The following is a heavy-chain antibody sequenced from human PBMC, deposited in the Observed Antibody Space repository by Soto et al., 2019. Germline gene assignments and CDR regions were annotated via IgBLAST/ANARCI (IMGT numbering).Heavy chain of an antibody. CDR3: ASDTSGIVVVPAAPFDY. CDR1: GGTFSSYA. D-gene: IGHD2-2*01. J-gene: IGHJ4*02. V-gene: IGHV1-69*06. Sequence: QVQLVQSGAEVKKPGSSVKVSCKASGGTFSSYAISWVRQAPGQGLEWMGGIIPIFGTANYAQKFQGRVTITADKSTSTGYMELSSLRSEDTAVYYCASDTSGIVVVPAAPFDYWGQGTLVTVSS. CDR2: IIPIFGTA.